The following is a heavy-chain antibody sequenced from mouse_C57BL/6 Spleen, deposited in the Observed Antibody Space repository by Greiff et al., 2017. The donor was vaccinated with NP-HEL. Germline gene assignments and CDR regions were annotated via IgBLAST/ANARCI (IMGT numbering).Heavy chain of an antibody. Sequence: VQLKQSGPELVKPGDSVKISCKASGYSFTGYFMNWVMQSHGKSLEWIGRINPYNGDTFYNQKFKGKATLTVDKSSSTAHMELRSLTSEDSTVYYCARSDRSSDITTVVATGMDYWGQGTSVTVSS. V-gene: IGHV1-20*01. CDR1: GYSFTGYF. J-gene: IGHJ4*01. CDR2: INPYNGDT. D-gene: IGHD1-1*01. CDR3: ARSDRSSDITTVVATGMDY.